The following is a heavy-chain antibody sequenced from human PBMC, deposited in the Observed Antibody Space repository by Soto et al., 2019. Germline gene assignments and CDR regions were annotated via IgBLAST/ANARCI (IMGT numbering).Heavy chain of an antibody. Sequence: SETLSLTCTVSGGSVSSGSFYWSWIRQPPGKGLEWVGFIYNNRSFNYNPSLKSRVTISVDTSKHQFSLKLSSVTAADTAVYYCARVPLDYSNSHYFDFWGQGALVTVSS. V-gene: IGHV4-61*01. CDR2: IYNNRSF. J-gene: IGHJ4*02. CDR1: GGSVSSGSFY. CDR3: ARVPLDYSNSHYFDF. D-gene: IGHD6-6*01.